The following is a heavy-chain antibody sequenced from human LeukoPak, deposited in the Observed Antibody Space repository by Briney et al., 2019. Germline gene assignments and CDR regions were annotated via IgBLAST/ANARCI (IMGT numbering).Heavy chain of an antibody. Sequence: SETLSLTCTVSGGSISGYFWSWIRQPAGKGLEWIGRIYTSDNTNYNPSLKSRVTISVDTSKNQFSLKLSSVTAADTAVYYCARGNDIVVVVAATGGFDYWGQGTLVTVSS. CDR3: ARGNDIVVVVAATGGFDY. CDR2: IYTSDNT. J-gene: IGHJ4*02. D-gene: IGHD2-15*01. CDR1: GGSISGYF. V-gene: IGHV4-4*07.